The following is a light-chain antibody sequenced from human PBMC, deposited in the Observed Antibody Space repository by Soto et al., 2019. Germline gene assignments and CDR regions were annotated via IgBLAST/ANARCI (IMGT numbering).Light chain of an antibody. Sequence: QSALTQPASVSGSPGQSITISCTGTSGDVGGYNYVSWYQQHPGKAPKLIIYEVSNRPSGVSNRFSGSKSGNTASLTISGLQAEDEADYYCNSYTSKSTGVSGTGTKVTVL. CDR2: EVS. CDR1: SGDVGGYNY. CDR3: NSYTSKSTGV. V-gene: IGLV2-14*01. J-gene: IGLJ1*01.